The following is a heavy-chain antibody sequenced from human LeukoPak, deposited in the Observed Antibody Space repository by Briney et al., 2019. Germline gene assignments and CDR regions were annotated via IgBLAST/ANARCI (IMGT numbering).Heavy chain of an antibody. CDR1: GFTFSSYA. CDR2: ISGSGGST. D-gene: IGHD6-25*01. J-gene: IGHJ5*02. V-gene: IGHV3-23*01. Sequence: PGESLKISCAASGFTFSSYAMSWVRQAPGKGLEWVSAISGSGGSTYYADSVKGRFTISRDNSKNTLYLQMNSLRAEDTAVYYCAKDWQRGFDPWGQGTLVTVSS. CDR3: AKDWQRGFDP.